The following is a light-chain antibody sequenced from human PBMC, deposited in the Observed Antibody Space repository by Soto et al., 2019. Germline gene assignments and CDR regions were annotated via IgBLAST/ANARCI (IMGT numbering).Light chain of an antibody. CDR2: GAS. CDR3: QQYKSWPPIT. J-gene: IGKJ5*01. V-gene: IGKV3-15*01. CDR1: QSVSSSY. Sequence: EMVLTESPGTLSLSPGARATLSCRASQSVSSSYLAGYQQKPGQAPRLLIYGASTRATGVPARFSGRGSGTEFTLTISSLKSEDYAVYYCQQYKSWPPITFGQGTRLEIK.